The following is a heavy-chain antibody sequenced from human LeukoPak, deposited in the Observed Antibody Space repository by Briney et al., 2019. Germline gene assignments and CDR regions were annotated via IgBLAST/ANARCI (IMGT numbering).Heavy chain of an antibody. V-gene: IGHV3-23*01. CDR1: GFPFSSYW. D-gene: IGHD3-3*01. CDR3: LLDFWSGYYYYYGMDV. J-gene: IGHJ6*02. Sequence: PGGSLRLSCVASGFPFSSYWMTWVRQAPGKGLEWVSAISGSGGSTYYADSVKGRFTISRDNSKNTLYLQMNSLRAEDTAVYYCLLDFWSGYYYYYGMDVWGQGTTVTVSS. CDR2: ISGSGGST.